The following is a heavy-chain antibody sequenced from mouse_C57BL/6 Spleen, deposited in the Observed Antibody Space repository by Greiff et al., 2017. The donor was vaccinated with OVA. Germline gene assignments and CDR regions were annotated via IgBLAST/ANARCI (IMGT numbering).Heavy chain of an antibody. J-gene: IGHJ3*01. V-gene: IGHV1-64*01. CDR2: IHPNSGST. Sequence: QVQLKQPGAELVKPGASVKFSCKASGYTFTSYWMHWVKQRPGQGLEWIGMIHPNSGSTNYNEKFKSKATLTVDKSSSTAYMQLSSLTSEDSAVYYCAREEAGTWFAYWGQGTLVTVSA. CDR1: GYTFTSYW. D-gene: IGHD4-1*01. CDR3: AREEAGTWFAY.